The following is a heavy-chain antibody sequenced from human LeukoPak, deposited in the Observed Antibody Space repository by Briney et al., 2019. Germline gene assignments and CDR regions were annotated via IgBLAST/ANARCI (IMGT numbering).Heavy chain of an antibody. CDR2: ISSSSSTI. CDR3: AREACSSTSCYTNDAFDI. V-gene: IGHV3-48*01. J-gene: IGHJ3*02. Sequence: GGSLRLSCAASGFTFSSYSMNWVRQAPGKGLEWVSYISSSSSTIYYADSVKGRFTISRDNAKNSLYLQMNSLRAEDTAVYYCAREACSSTSCYTNDAFDIWGQGTMVTVSS. D-gene: IGHD2-2*02. CDR1: GFTFSSYS.